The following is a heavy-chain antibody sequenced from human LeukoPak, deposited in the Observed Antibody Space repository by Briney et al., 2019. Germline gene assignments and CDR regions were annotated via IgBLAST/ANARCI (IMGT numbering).Heavy chain of an antibody. CDR2: IIPIFGTA. D-gene: IGHD6-13*01. J-gene: IGHJ2*01. CDR1: GGTFSRYA. Sequence: ASVKVSCKASGGTFSRYAISWVRQAPGQGLEWMGGIIPIFGTANYAQKFQGRVTITTDESTSTAYMELSSLRSEDTAVYYCARDSVPAAGTGWYFDLWGRGTLVTVSS. V-gene: IGHV1-69*05. CDR3: ARDSVPAAGTGWYFDL.